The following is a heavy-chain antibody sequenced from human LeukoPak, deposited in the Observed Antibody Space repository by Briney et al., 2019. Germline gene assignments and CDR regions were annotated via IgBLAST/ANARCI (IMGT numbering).Heavy chain of an antibody. Sequence: PGGSLRLSCAASGFTFSSYGMHWVRQAPGKGLEWVAVIWYDGSNKYYAGSVKGRFTISRDNSKNTLYLQMNSLRAEDTAVYYCAKIYVGCSSTSCYSTFPLDYWGQGTLVTVSS. CDR2: IWYDGSNK. CDR3: AKIYVGCSSTSCYSTFPLDY. D-gene: IGHD2-2*01. CDR1: GFTFSSYG. J-gene: IGHJ4*02. V-gene: IGHV3-33*06.